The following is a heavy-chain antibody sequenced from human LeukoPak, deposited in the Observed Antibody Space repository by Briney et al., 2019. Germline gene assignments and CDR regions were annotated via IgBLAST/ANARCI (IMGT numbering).Heavy chain of an antibody. CDR1: GFTFSSYA. V-gene: IGHV3-64D*06. CDR3: VKASGRGIFGYYFDY. D-gene: IGHD3-3*01. Sequence: PGGSLRLSCSPSGFTFSSYAMHWVRQAPGKGLEYVSAISSNGGSTYYADSVKGRFTISRDNSKNTLYLQMSSLRAEDTAVYYCVKASGRGIFGYYFDYWGQGTLVTVSS. J-gene: IGHJ4*02. CDR2: ISSNGGST.